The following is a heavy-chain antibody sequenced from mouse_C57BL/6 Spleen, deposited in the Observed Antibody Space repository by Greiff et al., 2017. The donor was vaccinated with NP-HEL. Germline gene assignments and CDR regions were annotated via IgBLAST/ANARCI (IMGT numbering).Heavy chain of an antibody. J-gene: IGHJ2*01. Sequence: ESGPGLVKPSQSLSLTCSVTGYSITSGYYWNWIRQFPGNKLEWMGYISYDGSNNYNPSLKNRISITRDTSKNQFFLKLNSVTTEDTATYYCARFITTVGSYYFDYWGQGTTLTVSS. D-gene: IGHD1-1*01. V-gene: IGHV3-6*01. CDR2: ISYDGSN. CDR3: ARFITTVGSYYFDY. CDR1: GYSITSGYY.